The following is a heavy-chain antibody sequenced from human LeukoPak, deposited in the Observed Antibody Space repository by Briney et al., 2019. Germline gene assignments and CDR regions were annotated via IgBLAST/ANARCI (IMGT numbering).Heavy chain of an antibody. D-gene: IGHD3-3*01. J-gene: IGHJ5*02. CDR1: GGSISSSSYY. V-gene: IGHV4-39*01. CDR2: IYYRGST. CDR3: ARRTIYYDFWSGYYPNWFDP. Sequence: SETPSLTCTVSGGSISSSSYYRGWIRQPPGKGLEWIGSIYYRGSTYYNPSLKSRVTISVDTSKNQFSLKLSSVTAADTAVYYCARRTIYYDFWSGYYPNWFDPWGQGTLVTVSS.